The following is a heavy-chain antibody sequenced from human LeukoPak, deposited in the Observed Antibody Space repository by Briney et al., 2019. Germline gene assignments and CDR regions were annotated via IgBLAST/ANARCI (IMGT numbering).Heavy chain of an antibody. V-gene: IGHV3-21*01. CDR2: ISSSSSYI. D-gene: IGHD1-26*01. CDR3: ARHQGGSYYSIDY. CDR1: GFTFRSYS. J-gene: IGHJ4*02. Sequence: GGSLRLSCAASGFTFRSYSMNWVRQAPGKGLEWVSSISSSSSYIYYADSVKGRFTISRDNAKNSLYLQMNSLRAEDTAVYYCARHQGGSYYSIDYWGQGTLVTVSS.